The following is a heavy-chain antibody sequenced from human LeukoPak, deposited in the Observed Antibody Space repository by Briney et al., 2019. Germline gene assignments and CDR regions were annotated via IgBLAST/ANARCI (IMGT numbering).Heavy chain of an antibody. CDR1: GYTLTELS. CDR3: ATDRYYDSSGYYHYVD. J-gene: IGHJ4*02. Sequence: GASVKVSCKVSGYTLTELSMHWVRQAPGKGLEWMGGFDPEDGETIYAQKFQGRVTMTEDTSTDTAYMELSSLRSEDTAVYYCATDRYYDSSGYYHYVDWGQGTLVTVSS. D-gene: IGHD3-22*01. CDR2: FDPEDGET. V-gene: IGHV1-24*01.